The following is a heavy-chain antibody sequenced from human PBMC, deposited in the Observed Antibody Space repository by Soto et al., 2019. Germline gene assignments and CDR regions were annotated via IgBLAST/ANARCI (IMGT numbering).Heavy chain of an antibody. V-gene: IGHV1-69*04. D-gene: IGHD2-2*01. CDR1: GATFSTHT. CDR3: ARDKDQLPTD. J-gene: IGHJ1*01. CDR2: IIPMLGIA. Sequence: QVQLVQSGAEVKKPGSSVKVSCRASGATFSTHTIIWVRQAPGQGLEWAGRIIPMLGIAHYAQKFQGRVTMTEDKYTSTAYMEVSSLTSEDTAIYYCARDKDQLPTDWGQGTLVNVSS.